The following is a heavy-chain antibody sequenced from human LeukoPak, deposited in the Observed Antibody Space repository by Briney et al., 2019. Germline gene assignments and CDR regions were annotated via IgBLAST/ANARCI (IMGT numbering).Heavy chain of an antibody. Sequence: SETLSLTCAVSGYSISSGYYWGWIRQPPGKGLEWIGSIYHSGSTYYNPSLKSRVTISVDTSKNQFSLKLSSVTAADTAVYYCARDKEDIVATFPFDPWGQGTLVTVSS. CDR3: ARDKEDIVATFPFDP. D-gene: IGHD5-12*01. CDR1: GYSISSGYY. J-gene: IGHJ5*02. V-gene: IGHV4-38-2*02. CDR2: IYHSGST.